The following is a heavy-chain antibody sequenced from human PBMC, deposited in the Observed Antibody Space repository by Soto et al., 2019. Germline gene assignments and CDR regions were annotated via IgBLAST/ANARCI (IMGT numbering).Heavy chain of an antibody. CDR1: GDSTGSGDKY. V-gene: IGHV4-30-4*01. Sequence: SETLSLTCSVSGDSTGSGDKYWSWIRQPPGKGLEWIGYVYYSGSTYYNPSLKSRVSISVHTSNSQFSLELSSVTAADTAVYYCARGLITGSHYSGGWYYFDSWGQGTQVTVSS. CDR3: ARGLITGSHYSGGWYYFDS. D-gene: IGHD6-19*01. CDR2: VYYSGST. J-gene: IGHJ4*02.